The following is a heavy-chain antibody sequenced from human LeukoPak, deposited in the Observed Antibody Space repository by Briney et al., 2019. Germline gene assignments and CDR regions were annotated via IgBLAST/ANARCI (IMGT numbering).Heavy chain of an antibody. CDR1: GYTFTSYD. J-gene: IGHJ5*02. D-gene: IGHD3-16*02. V-gene: IGHV1-8*01. CDR2: MNPNSGNT. CDR3: ARGPLVRLPSSFDP. Sequence: ASVKVSCKASGYTFTSYDINWVRQATGQGLEWMGWMNPNSGNTGSAQRFQGTITMTRDTSISTAYMELSSLRSEDTAVYYCARGPLVRLPSSFDPWGQGTLVTVSS.